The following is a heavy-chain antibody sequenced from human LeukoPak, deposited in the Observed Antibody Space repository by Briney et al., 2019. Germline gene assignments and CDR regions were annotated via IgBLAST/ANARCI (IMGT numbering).Heavy chain of an antibody. CDR2: IHASAGT. J-gene: IGHJ5*02. CDR1: GGSISSSY. CDR3: AMQPPEANWFDP. Sequence: SETLSLTCTVSGGSISSSYLSWIRQSPGNGLEWIGYIHASAGTHYNPSLESRVIMSVDTSKNQFSLNLRSVTAADTAIYYCAMQPPEANWFDPWGQGSLVTVSS. D-gene: IGHD6-13*01. V-gene: IGHV4-4*09.